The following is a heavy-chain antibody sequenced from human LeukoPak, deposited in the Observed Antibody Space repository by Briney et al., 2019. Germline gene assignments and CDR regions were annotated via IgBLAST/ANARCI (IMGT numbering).Heavy chain of an antibody. CDR3: AKGSSSWYPAPSYFDY. D-gene: IGHD6-13*01. Sequence: GRSLRLSCAASGFTFDDYAMHWVRQAPGKGLEWVSGISWNSENIGYADSVKGRFTISRDNAKNSLYMQINSLRAEDMAFYYCAKGSSSWYPAPSYFDYWGQGSLVTVSS. V-gene: IGHV3-9*03. CDR1: GFTFDDYA. CDR2: ISWNSENI. J-gene: IGHJ4*02.